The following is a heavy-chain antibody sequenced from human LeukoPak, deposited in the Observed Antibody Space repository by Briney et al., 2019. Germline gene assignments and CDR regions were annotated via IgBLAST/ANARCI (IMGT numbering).Heavy chain of an antibody. D-gene: IGHD6-25*01. CDR1: GGSISSYY. V-gene: IGHV4-59*01. J-gene: IGHJ4*02. Sequence: SETLSLTCTVSGGSISSYYWIWIRQPPGKGLEWIGYIYYSGGTNYNPSLKSRVTISVDTSKNQFSLKLSSVTAADTAVYYCARESPDGRNGYYFDYWGQGTLVTVSS. CDR2: IYYSGGT. CDR3: ARESPDGRNGYYFDY.